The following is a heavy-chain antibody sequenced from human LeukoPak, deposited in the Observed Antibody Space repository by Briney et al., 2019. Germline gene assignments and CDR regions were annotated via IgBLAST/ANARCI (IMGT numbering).Heavy chain of an antibody. CDR2: IYSSGST. CDR1: GGSISSYS. J-gene: IGHJ3*02. D-gene: IGHD6-13*01. Sequence: PSETLSLTCTVSGGSISSYSWSWIRQPAGKGLECIGHIYSSGSTNYNPSLKTRVTMSVDTSKNQFSLKLSSVTAADTAVYFCASGLAAANSNAFDIWGQGTMVTVSS. V-gene: IGHV4-4*07. CDR3: ASGLAAANSNAFDI.